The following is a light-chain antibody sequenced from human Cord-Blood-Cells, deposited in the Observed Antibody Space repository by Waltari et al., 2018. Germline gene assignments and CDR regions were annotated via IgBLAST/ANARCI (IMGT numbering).Light chain of an antibody. CDR3: QQRSNWLT. Sequence: EIVLTQSPATLSLSPGKTATLSCRASQSVSSYLAWYQQKPGQAPRLLIYDASNRATGIPARFSGSGSGTDFTLTISSLEPEDFAVYYCQQRSNWLTFGGGTKVEIK. J-gene: IGKJ4*01. V-gene: IGKV3-11*01. CDR1: QSVSSY. CDR2: DAS.